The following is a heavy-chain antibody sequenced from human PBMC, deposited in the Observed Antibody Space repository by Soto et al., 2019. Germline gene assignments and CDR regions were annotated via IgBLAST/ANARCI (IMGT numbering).Heavy chain of an antibody. D-gene: IGHD1-26*01. Sequence: QVQLVQSGAEVKKPGSSVKVSCKASGGTFSSYAISWVRQAPGQGLEWMGGIIPIFGTANYAQKFQGRVTMTADESPSTAYMELSSLRSEDTAVYYCARDKREWELPMYSSYGMDVWGQGTTVTVSS. CDR1: GGTFSSYA. V-gene: IGHV1-69*12. J-gene: IGHJ6*02. CDR2: IIPIFGTA. CDR3: ARDKREWELPMYSSYGMDV.